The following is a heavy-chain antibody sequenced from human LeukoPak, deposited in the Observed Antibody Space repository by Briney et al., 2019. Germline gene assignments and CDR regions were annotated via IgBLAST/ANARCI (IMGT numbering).Heavy chain of an antibody. Sequence: GGSLRLSCAASGLTFSSYGMSWVRQAPGRGLEWVSAISTTGGTTYYAGSVRGRFTISRDNSKNTLYLQMNELRAEHRPGDVFARDGQDTAMVTDPFAYWGQGTLVTVSA. CDR1: GLTFSSYG. V-gene: IGHV3-23*01. D-gene: IGHD5-18*01. J-gene: IGHJ4*02. CDR2: ISTTGGTT. CDR3: ARDGQDTAMVTDPFAY.